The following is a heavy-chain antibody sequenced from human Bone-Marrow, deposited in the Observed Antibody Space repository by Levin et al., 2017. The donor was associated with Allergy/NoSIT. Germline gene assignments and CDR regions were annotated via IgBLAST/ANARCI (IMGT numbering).Heavy chain of an antibody. CDR1: GFNFNTYS. J-gene: IGHJ4*02. V-gene: IGHV3-48*01. CDR3: ARGGYNHVFDY. D-gene: IGHD5-24*01. CDR2: ISGSGSTI. Sequence: HAGGSLRLSCAASGFNFNTYSMNWVRQAPGKGLEWISLISGSGSTIYYADSVKGRFTISRDNAKNSLSLQMNSLKAEDTAVYYCARGGYNHVFDYWGQGTLVTVS.